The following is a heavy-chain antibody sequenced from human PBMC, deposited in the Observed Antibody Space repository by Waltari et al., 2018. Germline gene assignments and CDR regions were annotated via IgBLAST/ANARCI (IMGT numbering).Heavy chain of an antibody. CDR1: GGSFSGYF. J-gene: IGHJ5*02. Sequence: QVQLQPWGAGLLTPSETLSLTCAVLGGSFSGYFWRWIRQPPGKGLEWIGEVNHSGSTNYNPSLKSRVTISGDTSKNQFSLKLSSVTAANTAVYYCARVYSYGPKVPPWGQGTLVTVSS. V-gene: IGHV4-34*01. CDR2: VNHSGST. CDR3: ARVYSYGPKVPP. D-gene: IGHD5-18*01.